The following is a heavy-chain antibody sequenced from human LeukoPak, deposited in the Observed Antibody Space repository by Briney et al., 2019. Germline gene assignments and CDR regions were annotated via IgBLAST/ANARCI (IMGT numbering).Heavy chain of an antibody. CDR3: GRSCTSCYSGKAFDI. Sequence: GGSLRLSCAASGFTFSSYAMSWVRQAPGKGLEWVSAISGSGGSTYYADSVKGRFTISRDNSKNTLYLQMNSLRAEDTAVYYCGRSCTSCYSGKAFDIWGQGTMVTVSS. D-gene: IGHD2-2*02. V-gene: IGHV3-23*01. CDR2: ISGSGGST. CDR1: GFTFSSYA. J-gene: IGHJ3*02.